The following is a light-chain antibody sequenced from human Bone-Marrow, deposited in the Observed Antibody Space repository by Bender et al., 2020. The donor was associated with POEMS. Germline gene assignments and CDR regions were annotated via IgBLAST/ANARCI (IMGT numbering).Light chain of an antibody. Sequence: QSALSQPASVSGSPGQSIAISCTVTITNAVSYDLVSWYQQHPGEAPKLLIYEDTKRPSGVSNRYSGSKSGNAASLTISNLQAEDEAEYYCCSYTFDSTASIFGGGTKLTVL. CDR3: CSYTFDSTASI. J-gene: IGLJ2*01. CDR2: EDT. V-gene: IGLV2-23*01. CDR1: ITNAVSYDL.